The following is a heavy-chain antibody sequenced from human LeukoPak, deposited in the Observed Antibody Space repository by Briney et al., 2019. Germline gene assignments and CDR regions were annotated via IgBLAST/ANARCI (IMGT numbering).Heavy chain of an antibody. Sequence: VASVTVSFTASGGTFTIYAISWVRQAPGQGLEWMGRIIPILGIANYAQKFQGRVTITADKSTSTAYMELSSLRSEDTAVYYCARGTRGSYSSIHDWGQGTLVTVSS. CDR1: GGTFTIYA. CDR3: ARGTRGSYSSIHD. V-gene: IGHV1-69*04. CDR2: IIPILGIA. D-gene: IGHD1-26*01. J-gene: IGHJ4*02.